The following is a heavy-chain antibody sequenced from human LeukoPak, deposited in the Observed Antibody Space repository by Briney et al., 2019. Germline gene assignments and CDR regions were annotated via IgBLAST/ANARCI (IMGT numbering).Heavy chain of an antibody. CDR2: IIPIFGTA. Sequence: ASVKVSCKASGGTFSSYAISWVRQAPGQGLEWMGGIIPIFGTANYAQKFRGRVTITADESTSTAYMELSSLRSEDTAVYYCARGARGSWYSGFDYWGQGTLVTVSS. V-gene: IGHV1-69*13. J-gene: IGHJ4*02. D-gene: IGHD6-13*01. CDR3: ARGARGSWYSGFDY. CDR1: GGTFSSYA.